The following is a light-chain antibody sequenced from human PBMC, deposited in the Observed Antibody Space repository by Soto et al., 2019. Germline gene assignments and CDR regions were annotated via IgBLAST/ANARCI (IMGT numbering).Light chain of an antibody. J-gene: IGKJ1*01. CDR1: QNIGTW. V-gene: IGKV1-5*01. CDR2: DAS. CDR3: QQYATYSPST. Sequence: DIQLTQSPSTLSASVGDRVTITCRASQNIGTWLAWYQHRPGEGPKLLIHDASTLESGVPSRFSGCGSATEFSLTINSLESGDSGTYHCQQYATYSPSTFGQGTTVEIK.